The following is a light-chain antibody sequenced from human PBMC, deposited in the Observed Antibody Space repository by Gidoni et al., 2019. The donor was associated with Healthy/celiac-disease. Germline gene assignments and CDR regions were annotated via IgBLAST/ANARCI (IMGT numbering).Light chain of an antibody. Sequence: SYELTQPPSVSVSPGQTARITCSGDALPKQYAYWYQQKPGQAPVLGIYKDSERPSGIPERFSGSSSGTTVTLTISGVQAEDEADYYCQSADSSVYVFGTGTKVTVL. CDR2: KDS. V-gene: IGLV3-25*03. J-gene: IGLJ1*01. CDR3: QSADSSVYV. CDR1: ALPKQY.